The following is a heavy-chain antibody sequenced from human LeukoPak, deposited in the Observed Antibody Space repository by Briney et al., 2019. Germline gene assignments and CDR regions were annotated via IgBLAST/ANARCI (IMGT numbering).Heavy chain of an antibody. CDR1: GFTFSTSG. D-gene: IGHD1-26*01. CDR2: IWFDGSKI. Sequence: GGSLRLSCAASGFTFSTSGMHWVRQTPGKGLDWVAVIWFDGSKIYYTDSVKGRFTISRDNSKNTLFLQMNSLRAEDSGVYYCARDLAKGRYFDYWGQGTLVTVSS. CDR3: ARDLAKGRYFDY. J-gene: IGHJ4*02. V-gene: IGHV3-33*01.